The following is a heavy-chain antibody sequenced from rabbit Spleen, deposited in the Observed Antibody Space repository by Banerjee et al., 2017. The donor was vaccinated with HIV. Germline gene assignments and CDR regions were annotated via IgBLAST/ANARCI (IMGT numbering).Heavy chain of an antibody. Sequence: QSLEESGGDLVKPGASLTLTCTASGFSFSYSDYMCWVRQPPGKGPEWIACIGAGISYTIYYAPWAKGRFTISKTSSTTVTLQMTSLTAADTATYFCARDTGSSFSSYGMDLWGQGTLVTVS. J-gene: IGHJ6*01. CDR1: GFSFSYSDY. V-gene: IGHV1S40*01. D-gene: IGHD8-1*01. CDR2: IGAGISYTI. CDR3: ARDTGSSFSSYGMDL.